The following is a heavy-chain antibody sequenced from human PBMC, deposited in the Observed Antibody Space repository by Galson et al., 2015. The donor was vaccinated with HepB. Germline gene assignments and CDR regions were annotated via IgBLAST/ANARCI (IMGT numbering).Heavy chain of an antibody. D-gene: IGHD6-19*01. CDR1: GFTFSSYG. CDR2: ISYDGSNK. CDR3: ARDPPLTPAVAGTRGYYYYYGMDV. J-gene: IGHJ6*02. V-gene: IGHV3-30*03. Sequence: SLRLSCAASGFTFSSYGMHWVRQAPGKGLEWVAVISYDGSNKYYADSVKGRFTISRDNSKNTLYLQMNSLRAEDTAVYYCARDPPLTPAVAGTRGYYYYYGMDVWGQGTTVTVSS.